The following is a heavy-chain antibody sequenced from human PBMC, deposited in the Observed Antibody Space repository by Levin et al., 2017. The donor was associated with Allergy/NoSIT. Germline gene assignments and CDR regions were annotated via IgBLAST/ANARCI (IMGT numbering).Heavy chain of an antibody. CDR1: GFSLSTSGVG. D-gene: IGHD3-9*01. J-gene: IGHJ2*01. CDR2: ISWDDDK. Sequence: VSGPTLVKPTQTLTLTCTFSGFSLSTSGVGVGWIRQPPGKALEWLALISWDDDKRYSPSLKSRLTITKDTSKNQVVLTMTNMDPVDTATYYCAHRDDILTAYHRNNWYFDLWGRGTLVTVSS. V-gene: IGHV2-5*02. CDR3: AHRDDILTAYHRNNWYFDL.